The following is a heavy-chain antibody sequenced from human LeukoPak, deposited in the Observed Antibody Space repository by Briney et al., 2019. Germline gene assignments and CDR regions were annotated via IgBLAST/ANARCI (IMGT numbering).Heavy chain of an antibody. CDR1: GYTFTSYG. Sequence: GASVKVSCKASGYTFTSYGISWVRQAPGQGLEWMGWMNPNSGNTGYAQKFQGRVTITRNTSISTAYMELSSLRSEDTAVYYCARVAVAFDPWGQGTLVTVSS. CDR2: MNPNSGNT. V-gene: IGHV1-8*03. CDR3: ARVAVAFDP. D-gene: IGHD6-19*01. J-gene: IGHJ5*02.